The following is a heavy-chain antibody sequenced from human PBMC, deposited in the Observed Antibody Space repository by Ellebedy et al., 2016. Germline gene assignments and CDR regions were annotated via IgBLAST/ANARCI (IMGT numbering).Heavy chain of an antibody. V-gene: IGHV1-18*01. CDR3: ARDLVRGSYYYGMDV. CDR2: ISAYNGNT. Sequence: ASVKVSCKASGYTFSSYGFIWVRQAPGQGLEWMGWISAYNGNTNYAQKFQDRVTMTTDTSTSTAYMELRSLRPDDTAVYYCARDLVRGSYYYGMDVWGQGTTVTVSS. CDR1: GYTFSSYG. J-gene: IGHJ6*02. D-gene: IGHD3-10*01.